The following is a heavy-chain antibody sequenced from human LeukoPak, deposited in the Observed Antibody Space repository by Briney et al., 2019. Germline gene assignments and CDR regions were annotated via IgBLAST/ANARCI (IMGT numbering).Heavy chain of an antibody. CDR2: INHSGST. J-gene: IGHJ4*02. Sequence: PSETLSLTCAVYGGSFSGYYWSWIRQPPGKGLEWIGEINHSGSTNYNPSLKSRVTISVDTSKNQFSLKLSSVTAADTAVYYCASRVGYFDYWGQRTLVTVSS. CDR3: ASRVGYFDY. CDR1: GGSFSGYY. V-gene: IGHV4-34*01. D-gene: IGHD1-26*01.